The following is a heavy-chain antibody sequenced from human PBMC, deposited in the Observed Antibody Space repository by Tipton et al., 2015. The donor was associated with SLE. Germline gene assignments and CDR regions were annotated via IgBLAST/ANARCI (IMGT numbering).Heavy chain of an antibody. CDR2: IYYSGST. D-gene: IGHD6-19*01. Sequence: TLSLTCTVSGGSISSYYWSWIRQPPGKGLGWIGYIYYSGSTNYNPSLKSRVTISVDTSKNQFSLKLSSVTAADTAVYYCAREFRAVLDYWGQGTLVTVSS. J-gene: IGHJ4*02. CDR1: GGSISSYY. CDR3: AREFRAVLDY. V-gene: IGHV4-59*01.